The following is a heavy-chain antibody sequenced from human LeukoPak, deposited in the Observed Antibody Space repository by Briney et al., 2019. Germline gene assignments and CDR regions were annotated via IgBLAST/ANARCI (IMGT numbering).Heavy chain of an antibody. CDR2: IRSSGTPI. D-gene: IGHD5-24*01. Sequence: GGSLRPSCVASGFTLSSYEMNWVRQTPGKGLEWVSYIRSSGTPISYADSVKGRFTISRDNAKNSLYLQMNNLRAEDTAVYYCARDGFNFADAFDAWGQGTLVTVSS. J-gene: IGHJ3*01. CDR3: ARDGFNFADAFDA. CDR1: GFTLSSYE. V-gene: IGHV3-48*03.